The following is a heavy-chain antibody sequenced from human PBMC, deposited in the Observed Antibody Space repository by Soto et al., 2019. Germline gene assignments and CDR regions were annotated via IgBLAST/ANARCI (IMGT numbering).Heavy chain of an antibody. CDR2: IFYNGKT. Sequence: QLQLQESGPGLVKPSETLSLTCAVSGGSMNRGSCFWSWIRQSPGKGLEWHGCIFYNGKTQYNPSLKSRLTKSIESSQNQFSLKLTSVTAADTDVYYCARDSYESSAGGFNDGFDVWGQGTVVTVSP. J-gene: IGHJ3*01. V-gene: IGHV4-30-2*06. CDR3: ARDSYESSAGGFNDGFDV. CDR1: GGSMNRGSCF. D-gene: IGHD3-22*01.